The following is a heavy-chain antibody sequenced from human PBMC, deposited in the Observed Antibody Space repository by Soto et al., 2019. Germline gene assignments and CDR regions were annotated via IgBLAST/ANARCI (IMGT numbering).Heavy chain of an antibody. CDR1: GGSISSGGYS. V-gene: IGHV4-31*03. D-gene: IGHD3-10*01. CDR2: IYYSGST. CDR3: ARDRRYYGSGSYYDYGMDV. Sequence: QVQLQESGPGLVKPSQTLSLTCTVSGGSISSGGYSWSWIRQHPGKGLEWIGYIYYSGSTYYNPSLKSRVTISVDTSKNQFSLKLSSVTAADTAVYYCARDRRYYGSGSYYDYGMDVWGQGTTVTVSS. J-gene: IGHJ6*02.